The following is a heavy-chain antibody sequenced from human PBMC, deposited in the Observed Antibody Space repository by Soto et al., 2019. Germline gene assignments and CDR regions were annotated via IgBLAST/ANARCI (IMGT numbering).Heavy chain of an antibody. CDR1: GFTFSSHS. Sequence: VESGGGLIQPGGSLRLSCAASGFTFSSHSINWVRQAPGKGLEWVSYISGSGATKYYADSVKGRFTISRDNARNSLYLQMSSLSDEDTAVYYCARAIRGFSYVVDYWGQGTLVTVSS. V-gene: IGHV3-48*02. D-gene: IGHD5-18*01. CDR3: ARAIRGFSYVVDY. CDR2: ISGSGATK. J-gene: IGHJ4*02.